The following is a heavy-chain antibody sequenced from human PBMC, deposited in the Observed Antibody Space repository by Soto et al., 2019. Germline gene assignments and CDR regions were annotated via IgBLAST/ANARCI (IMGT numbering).Heavy chain of an antibody. CDR3: AKGQHCSSTSCYFYYYGMDV. J-gene: IGHJ6*02. V-gene: IGHV3-30*18. D-gene: IGHD2-2*01. CDR2: ISYDGSNK. CDR1: GFIFNTYD. Sequence: QVQLVESGGGVVQPGRSLRLSCAASGFIFNTYDMHWVRQAPGKGLEWVAVISYDGSNKYYADSVKGRLTISRDNSRKMLYLQMNSLRPEDTAVYYCAKGQHCSSTSCYFYYYGMDVWGPGTQVAVSS.